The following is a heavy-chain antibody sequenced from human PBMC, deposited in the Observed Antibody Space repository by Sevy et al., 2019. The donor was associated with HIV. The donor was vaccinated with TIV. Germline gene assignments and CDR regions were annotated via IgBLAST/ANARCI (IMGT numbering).Heavy chain of an antibody. D-gene: IGHD6-19*01. V-gene: IGHV3-30*01. CDR2: ISYDGRKT. CDR1: GFIFSGYS. J-gene: IGHJ4*02. CDR3: ARDRKDSSGWYFFDY. Sequence: GGSLRLSCAASGFIFSGYSMHWVRQSPGKGLEWVAVISYDGRKTYYADSVKGRFTISRDSSENTLYLQMNSLRAEDTSVYFWARDRKDSSGWYFFDYWGQGTLVTVSS.